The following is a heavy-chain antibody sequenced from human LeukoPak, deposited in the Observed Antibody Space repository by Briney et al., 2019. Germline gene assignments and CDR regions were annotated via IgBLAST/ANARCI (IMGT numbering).Heavy chain of an antibody. Sequence: ASVKVSCKASGYTFTKYGISWVRRAPGQGLEWMGWINTMNGNTNYAQKFQGRVTVTIDTSTSTAYMELRSLRYDDSAVYYCARALGDEAYWGQGTLVTVSS. CDR2: INTMNGNT. J-gene: IGHJ4*02. CDR3: ARALGDEAY. V-gene: IGHV1-18*04. CDR1: GYTFTKYG. D-gene: IGHD3-16*01.